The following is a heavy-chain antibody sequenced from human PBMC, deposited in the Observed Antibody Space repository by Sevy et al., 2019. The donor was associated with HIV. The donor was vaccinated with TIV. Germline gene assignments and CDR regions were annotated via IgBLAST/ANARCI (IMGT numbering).Heavy chain of an antibody. CDR2: INPYSGGT. V-gene: IGHV1-2*02. Sequence: ASVKVSCKASGYTFNGYYMQWVRQAPGQGLEWIGWINPYSGGTDYAQKFQGRVTMTRDTSISTAYMELSRLRSDDTAIYYCARDNDYCTSASCQLYGMDVWGQGTTVTVS. J-gene: IGHJ6*02. D-gene: IGHD2-2*01. CDR3: ARDNDYCTSASCQLYGMDV. CDR1: GYTFNGYY.